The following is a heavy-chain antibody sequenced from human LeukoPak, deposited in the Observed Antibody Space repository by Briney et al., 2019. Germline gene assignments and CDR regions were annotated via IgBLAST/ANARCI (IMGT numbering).Heavy chain of an antibody. CDR3: ARDDYYDSSGYYKPNPFDY. CDR2: IIPIFGTA. CDR1: GGTFSSYA. V-gene: IGHV1-69*13. D-gene: IGHD3-22*01. J-gene: IGHJ4*02. Sequence: SVKVSCKASGGTFSSYAISWVRQAPGQGLEWMGRIIPIFGTANYAQKFQGRVTITADESTSTAYMELSSLRSEDTAVYYCARDDYYDSSGYYKPNPFDYWGQGTLVTISS.